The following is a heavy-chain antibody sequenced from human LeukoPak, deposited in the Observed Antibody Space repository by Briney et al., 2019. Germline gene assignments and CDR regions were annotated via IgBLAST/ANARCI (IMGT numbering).Heavy chain of an antibody. V-gene: IGHV4-34*01. CDR2: INHSGST. CDR1: GGSFSGYY. Sequence: SETLSLTCAVYGGSFSGYYWSWIRQPPGKGLEWIGEINHSGSTNYNPSLKSRVTISVDTSKNQFSLKLSSVTAADTAVYYCARLVPERCSSSWSFYYYHYMDVWGKGTTVTISS. D-gene: IGHD6-13*01. CDR3: ARLVPERCSSSWSFYYYHYMDV. J-gene: IGHJ6*03.